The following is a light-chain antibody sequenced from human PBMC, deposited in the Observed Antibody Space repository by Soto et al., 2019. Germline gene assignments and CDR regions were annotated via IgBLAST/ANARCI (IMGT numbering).Light chain of an antibody. CDR1: QSITTY. V-gene: IGKV1-39*01. CDR3: QQYYSYPRT. CDR2: AAS. J-gene: IGKJ1*01. Sequence: DVQMTQSPPSLSASVGDRVTITCRSSQSITTYLNWYQQRPGKAPELLIYAASSLQSGVPSRFSGSGSGTDFTLSISSLQPEDSATYYCQQYYSYPRTFGQGTKVEIK.